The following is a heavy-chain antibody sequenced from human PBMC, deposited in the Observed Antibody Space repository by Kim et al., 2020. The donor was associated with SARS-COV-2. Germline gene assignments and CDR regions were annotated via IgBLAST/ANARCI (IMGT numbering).Heavy chain of an antibody. CDR1: GFRFSSYA. V-gene: IGHV3-23*01. J-gene: IGHJ4*02. Sequence: GGSLRLSCAPSGFRFSSYAMAWVRQAPGKGLEWVSSISGSGGDTYYADSVKGRFTISRATSKNTLSLEMNSLRAEDTAVYFCAKSQEGATRIVDYCGQGT. CDR3: AKSQEGATRIVDY. CDR2: ISGSGGDT. D-gene: IGHD1-1*01.